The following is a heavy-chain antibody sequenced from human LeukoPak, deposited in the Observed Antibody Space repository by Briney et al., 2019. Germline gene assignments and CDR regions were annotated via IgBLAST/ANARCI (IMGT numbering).Heavy chain of an antibody. J-gene: IGHJ4*02. V-gene: IGHV1-8*01. CDR2: MNPNSGNT. CDR1: GYTFTSYD. CDR3: ARGEVYYYDSSGYPLDY. Sequence: GASVKVSCKASGYTFTSYDINWVRQATGQGLEWMGWMNPNSGNTGYAQKFQGRVTMTRNTSISTAYMELSSLRSEDTAVYYCARGEVYYYDSSGYPLDYRGQGTLVTVSS. D-gene: IGHD3-22*01.